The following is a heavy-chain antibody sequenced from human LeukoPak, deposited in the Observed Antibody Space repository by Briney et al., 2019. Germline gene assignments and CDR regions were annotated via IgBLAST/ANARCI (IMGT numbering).Heavy chain of an antibody. Sequence: SETLSLTCAVSGDSISSDGYAWNWIRQPPGKGLEWIGEINHSGSTNYNPSLKSRVTISVDTSKNQFSLKLSSVTAADTAVYYCARLRPAAGGGDYFDYWGQGTLVTVSS. CDR3: ARLRPAAGGGDYFDY. V-gene: IGHV4-34*01. D-gene: IGHD6-13*01. CDR1: GDSISSDGYA. CDR2: INHSGST. J-gene: IGHJ4*02.